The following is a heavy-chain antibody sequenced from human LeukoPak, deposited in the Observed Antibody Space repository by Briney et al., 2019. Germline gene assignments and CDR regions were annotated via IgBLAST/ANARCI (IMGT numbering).Heavy chain of an antibody. CDR2: ISSSGSTI. J-gene: IGHJ3*02. CDR1: GFTFSDYY. D-gene: IGHD3-22*01. Sequence: GGSLRLSCAASGFTFSDYYMSWIRQAPGKGLEWVSYISSSGSTIYYADSVKGRFTISRDNAKNSLYLQMNSLRAEDTAVYYCARVSTYYYDSGGYPDAFDIWGQGTMVTVSS. CDR3: ARVSTYYYDSGGYPDAFDI. V-gene: IGHV3-11*04.